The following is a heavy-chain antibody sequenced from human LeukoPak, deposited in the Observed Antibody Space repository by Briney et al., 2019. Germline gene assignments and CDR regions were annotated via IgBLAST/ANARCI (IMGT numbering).Heavy chain of an antibody. Sequence: GGSLRLSCVASGFTFSTYALSWVRQAPGKGLECVSAISSSGGSPYYADSVNGRFTISRDNSKNTLYLQMNSLRAEDTALYYCAKDQALSLSSSRALDYWGQGTLVTVSS. J-gene: IGHJ4*02. D-gene: IGHD2-2*01. V-gene: IGHV3-23*01. CDR1: GFTFSTYA. CDR2: ISSSGGSP. CDR3: AKDQALSLSSSRALDY.